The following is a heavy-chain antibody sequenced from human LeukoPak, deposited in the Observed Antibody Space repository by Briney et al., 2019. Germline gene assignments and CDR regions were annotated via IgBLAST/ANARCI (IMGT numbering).Heavy chain of an antibody. D-gene: IGHD3-22*01. Sequence: KTSETLSLTCTVSGGSISSYYWSWIRQPPGKGLEWIGYIYYSGSTYYNPSLKSRVTISVDTSKNQFSLKLSSVTAADTAVYYCARLRRYYDSNDAFDIWGQGTMVTVSS. CDR3: ARLRRYYDSNDAFDI. CDR1: GGSISSYY. J-gene: IGHJ3*02. V-gene: IGHV4-59*04. CDR2: IYYSGST.